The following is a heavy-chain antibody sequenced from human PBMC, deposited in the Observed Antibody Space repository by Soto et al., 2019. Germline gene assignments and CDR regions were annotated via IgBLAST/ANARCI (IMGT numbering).Heavy chain of an antibody. D-gene: IGHD3-10*01. CDR2: ITSDYTT. V-gene: IGHV3-23*01. J-gene: IGHJ4*02. CDR3: AKDFYGRATFDY. CDR1: GFNVLSYA. Sequence: VGSLRLSCAASGFNVLSYAMSWVRQAPGKGLEWVSGITSDYTTYYADSVKGRFTISRDNSRNTLYLHMNRLTVEDTAVYFCAKDFYGRATFDYWGQGTPVTVSS.